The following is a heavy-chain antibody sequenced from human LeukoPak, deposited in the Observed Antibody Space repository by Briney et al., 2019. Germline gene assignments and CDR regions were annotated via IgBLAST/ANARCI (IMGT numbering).Heavy chain of an antibody. D-gene: IGHD3-22*01. V-gene: IGHV3-21*01. J-gene: IGHJ4*02. Sequence: GGSLRLSCAASGFTFSSYSMNWVRQAPGKGLEWVSSISSSSSYIYYADSVKGRFTISRDNAKNSLYLQMNSLRAEDTAVYYCARMGAYYDSSGYHFDYWGQGTLVTVSS. CDR2: ISSSSSYI. CDR3: ARMGAYYDSSGYHFDY. CDR1: GFTFSSYS.